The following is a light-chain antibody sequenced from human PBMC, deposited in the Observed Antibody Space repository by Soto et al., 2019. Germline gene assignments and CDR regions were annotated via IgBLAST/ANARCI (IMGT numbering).Light chain of an antibody. CDR3: EQDASSPT. V-gene: IGKV3-20*01. J-gene: IGKJ1*01. CDR1: QSVSSSH. Sequence: EIVLTQSPGTLSLSPGERATLSCRSSQSVSSSHLARYQQKTGQAPSLLINDVSTRATGVPDRFSGSGSGTEFTLTISGVEAEDFGVYYCEQDASSPTFEEGTKVDIK. CDR2: DVS.